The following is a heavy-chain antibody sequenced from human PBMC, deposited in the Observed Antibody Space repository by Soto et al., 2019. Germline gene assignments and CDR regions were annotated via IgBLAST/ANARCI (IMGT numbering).Heavy chain of an antibody. D-gene: IGHD3-16*01. Sequence: QVQLVQSGAEVKKPGASVKVSCKASGYTFTSYYMHWVRQAPGQGLEWMGIINPSGRSTSYAQKFQGRVTMTRDTSTSTVYMELSSLRSEDTAVYYCARHQLLFGMDVWGQGTTVTVAS. CDR2: INPSGRST. CDR3: ARHQLLFGMDV. J-gene: IGHJ6*02. V-gene: IGHV1-46*01. CDR1: GYTFTSYY.